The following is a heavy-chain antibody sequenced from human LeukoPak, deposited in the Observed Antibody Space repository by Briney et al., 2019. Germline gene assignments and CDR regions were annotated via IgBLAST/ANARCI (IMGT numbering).Heavy chain of an antibody. J-gene: IGHJ5*02. V-gene: IGHV4-61*02. CDR2: IDNSGSI. CDR3: ARGDWFDP. Sequence: PSETLSLTCTVSGGSMSSGNYYWSWIRHPAGKGLEWIGRIDNSGSINYNPSLRSRVTISLDTSKNQFSLNLTSVTAADTAMYYCARGDWFDPWGQGTLVAVSS. CDR1: GGSMSSGNYY.